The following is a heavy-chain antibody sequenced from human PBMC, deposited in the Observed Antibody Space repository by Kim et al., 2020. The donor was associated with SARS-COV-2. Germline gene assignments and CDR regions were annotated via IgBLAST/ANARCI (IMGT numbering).Heavy chain of an antibody. V-gene: IGHV3-66*02. CDR3: ARDALYSGYDY. D-gene: IGHD5-12*01. CDR2: IYSGGST. J-gene: IGHJ4*02. Sequence: GGSLRLSCAASGFTVSSNYMSWVRQAPGKGLEWVSVIYSGGSTYYADSVKGRFTISRDNSKNTLYLQMNSLRAEDTAVYYCARDALYSGYDYWGQGTLVTLSS. CDR1: GFTVSSNY.